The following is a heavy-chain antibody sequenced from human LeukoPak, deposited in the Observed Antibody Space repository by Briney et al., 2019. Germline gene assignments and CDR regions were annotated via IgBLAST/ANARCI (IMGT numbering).Heavy chain of an antibody. CDR3: AIGRTTFNWNELDQFDY. Sequence: ASVKVSCKASGYTFTSYDINWLRQATGQGLEWMGWMNPNSGNTGYAQKFQGRVTMTRNTSISTAYMELGSLRSDDTAVYYCAIGRTTFNWNELDQFDYWRQGTLVTVSS. D-gene: IGHD1-20*01. CDR2: MNPNSGNT. V-gene: IGHV1-8*01. J-gene: IGHJ4*02. CDR1: GYTFTSYD.